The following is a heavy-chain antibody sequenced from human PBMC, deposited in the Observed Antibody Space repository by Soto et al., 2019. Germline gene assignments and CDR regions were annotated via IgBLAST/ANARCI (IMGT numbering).Heavy chain of an antibody. CDR3: ARDQAARTYYYYYGMDV. CDR1: GYTFSSYA. V-gene: IGHV1-69*01. D-gene: IGHD6-6*01. J-gene: IGHJ6*02. CDR2: IIPIFGTA. Sequence: QVQLVQSGAEVKKPGASVKVSCKASGYTFSSYAISWVRQAPGQGLEWMGGIIPIFGTANYAQKFQGRVTITADESTSTAYMELSSLRSEDTAVYYCARDQAARTYYYYYGMDVWGQGTTVTVSS.